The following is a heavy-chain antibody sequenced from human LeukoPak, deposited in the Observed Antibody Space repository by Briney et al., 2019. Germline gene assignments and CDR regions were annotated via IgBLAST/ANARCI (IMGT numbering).Heavy chain of an antibody. J-gene: IGHJ5*02. CDR2: IYPGDSDT. V-gene: IGHV5-51*01. CDR3: ARLRSSTEIWFDP. Sequence: GESLKISCKGSGYSFTSYSIGWVRQLPGKGLEWMGIIYPGDSDTRYSPSFQGQVTISADKAISTAYLQWSSLKASDTAMYYCARLRSSTEIWFDPWGQGTLVTVSS. CDR1: GYSFTSYS. D-gene: IGHD2-2*01.